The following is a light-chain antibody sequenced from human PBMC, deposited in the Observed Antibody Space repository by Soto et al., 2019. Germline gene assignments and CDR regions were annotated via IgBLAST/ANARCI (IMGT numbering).Light chain of an antibody. Sequence: DIAMTQSPATLSLSPGDTATLSCRASQRVGINLAWYQQKTGQAPRLLIYSESTRASGIPDRFSGSGSGTELTLTISRLQSEDFAFFYCQQYDGWPRTFGQGTKVDIK. V-gene: IGKV3-15*01. CDR3: QQYDGWPRT. CDR2: SES. J-gene: IGKJ1*01. CDR1: QRVGIN.